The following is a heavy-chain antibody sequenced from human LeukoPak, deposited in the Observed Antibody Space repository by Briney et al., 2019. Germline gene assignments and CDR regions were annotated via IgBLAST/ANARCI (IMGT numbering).Heavy chain of an antibody. CDR2: ISSSSSYI. D-gene: IGHD4/OR15-4a*01. Sequence: PGGSLRLSCAASGFTISSYDMHWVRQAPGKGLEWVSSISSSSSYIYYADSVKGRFTISRDNAKNSLYLQMNSLRAEDTAVYYCAILRGANNYIDYWGQGTLVTVSS. J-gene: IGHJ4*02. V-gene: IGHV3-21*01. CDR1: GFTISSYD. CDR3: AILRGANNYIDY.